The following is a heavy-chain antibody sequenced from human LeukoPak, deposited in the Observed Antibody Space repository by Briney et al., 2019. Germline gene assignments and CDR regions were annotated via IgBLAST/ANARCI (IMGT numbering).Heavy chain of an antibody. CDR3: ARDLVGSRTGYSSGAWDY. J-gene: IGHJ4*02. D-gene: IGHD3/OR15-3a*01. Sequence: GASVKVSCKASGYTFTSYDINWVRQAPGQGLEWMGGIFPIVGTADYAQKFQGRVTITADESTSTAYMELSSLKSEDTAVYYCARDLVGSRTGYSSGAWDYWGQGTLVTVSS. CDR1: GYTFTSYD. V-gene: IGHV1-69*13. CDR2: IFPIVGTA.